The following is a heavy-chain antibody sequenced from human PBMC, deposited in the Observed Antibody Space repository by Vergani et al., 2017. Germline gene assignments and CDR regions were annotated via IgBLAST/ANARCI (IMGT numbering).Heavy chain of an antibody. CDR2: IYHSGST. CDR3: ARGSYCSSTSCHSFYYYYYMDV. V-gene: IGHV4-38-2*02. J-gene: IGHJ6*03. CDR1: GYSISSGYY. D-gene: IGHD2-2*01. Sequence: QVQLQESGPGLVKPSETLSLTCTVSGYSISSGYYWGWIRQPPGKGLEWIGSIYHSGSTYYNPSLKSRVTISVDTSKNQFSLKLSSVTAADTAVYYCARGSYCSSTSCHSFYYYYYMDVWGKXP.